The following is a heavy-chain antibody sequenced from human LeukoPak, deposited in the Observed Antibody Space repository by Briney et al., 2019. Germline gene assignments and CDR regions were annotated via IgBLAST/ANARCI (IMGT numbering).Heavy chain of an antibody. CDR2: FDPEDGDS. Sequence: ASVKVSCKVSGYTLTELSMQWVRQAPGGGLEWLGGFDPEDGDSLYREKFKGRLTMTEDTSTDTAYMELSSLTSDDTAVYYCVTVGIFGDRYYFYMDVWGEGTTVTVSS. D-gene: IGHD3-3*01. CDR3: VTVGIFGDRYYFYMDV. V-gene: IGHV1-24*01. CDR1: GYTLTELS. J-gene: IGHJ6*03.